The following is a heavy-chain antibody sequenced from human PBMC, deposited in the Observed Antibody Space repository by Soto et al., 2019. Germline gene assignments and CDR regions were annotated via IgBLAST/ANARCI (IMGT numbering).Heavy chain of an antibody. V-gene: IGHV1-18*01. CDR2: ISAYNGNT. CDR1: GYTFTTYG. Sequence: EASVKVSCKASGYTFTTYGINWVRQALGQGLEWMGWISAYNGNTHFAQKFQGRVTMTTDTSTSTAYMELRSLGSDDTAVYYCARDLIAVRPGWFDPWGQGTLVTVSS. J-gene: IGHJ5*02. CDR3: ARDLIAVRPGWFDP. D-gene: IGHD6-6*01.